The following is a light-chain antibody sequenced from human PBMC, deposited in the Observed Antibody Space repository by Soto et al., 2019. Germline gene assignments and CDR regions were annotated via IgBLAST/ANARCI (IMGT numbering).Light chain of an antibody. CDR3: SSYTSSNTLEV. CDR1: SSDVGVYNH. Sequence: QSALTQPASVSGSPGQSITSSCTGTSSDVGVYNHVSWYQQHPGKAPKLLIYEVSDRPSGVSNRFSGSRSGNTASLTISGLQAEDEADYYCSSYTSSNTLEVFGGGTKVTVL. V-gene: IGLV2-14*01. J-gene: IGLJ2*01. CDR2: EVS.